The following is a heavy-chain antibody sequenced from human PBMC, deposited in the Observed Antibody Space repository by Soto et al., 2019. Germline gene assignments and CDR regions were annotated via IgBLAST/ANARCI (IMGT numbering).Heavy chain of an antibody. Sequence: QVQLVQSGAEVKKPGSSVRVSCKASGGSFSYYAISWVRQAPGQGLEWMGGIIPFSAAANYAQKFQGRVTITADESTRMVYMELSSLRPEDSAVYYCARSGEAYYDVLTGSYKGSWFDPWGQATLVTVSS. CDR3: ARSGEAYYDVLTGSYKGSWFDP. D-gene: IGHD3-9*01. V-gene: IGHV1-69*01. CDR1: GGSFSYYA. J-gene: IGHJ5*02. CDR2: IIPFSAAA.